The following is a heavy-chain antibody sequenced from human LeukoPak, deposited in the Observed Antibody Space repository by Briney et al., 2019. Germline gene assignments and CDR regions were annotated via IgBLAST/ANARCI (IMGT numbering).Heavy chain of an antibody. D-gene: IGHD2-15*01. CDR1: GFTFSSYG. V-gene: IGHV3-23*01. Sequence: GGSLRLSCAASGFTFSSYGMSWVRQAPGKGLEWVSSISGSGGSTYYADSVKGRFTISRDNSKKTLYLQMNSLSAEDTADYYCEKRDCRIWGQGTLVPGYS. CDR2: ISGSGGST. J-gene: IGHJ4*02. CDR3: EKRDCRI.